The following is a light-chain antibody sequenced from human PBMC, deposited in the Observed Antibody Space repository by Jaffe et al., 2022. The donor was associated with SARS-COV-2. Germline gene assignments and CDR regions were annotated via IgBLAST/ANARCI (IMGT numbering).Light chain of an antibody. CDR1: QGISSY. Sequence: DIQLTQSPSFLSASVGDRVTITCRASQGISSYLAWYQQKPGKAPQLLIYAASTLQSGVPSRFSGSGSGTEFTLTISSLQPEDFATYYCQQLNTYPRTFGQGTKVELK. CDR3: QQLNTYPRT. J-gene: IGKJ1*01. V-gene: IGKV1-9*01. CDR2: AAS.